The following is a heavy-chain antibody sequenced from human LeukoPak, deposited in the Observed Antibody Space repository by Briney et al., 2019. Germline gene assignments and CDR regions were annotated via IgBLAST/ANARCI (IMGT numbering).Heavy chain of an antibody. CDR3: ARVSSIAAAYLVDAFDI. CDR1: GGTFSSYA. D-gene: IGHD6-13*01. CDR2: IIPIFGTA. Sequence: SVKVSCKASGGTFSSYAISWVRQAPGQGLEWMGGIIPIFGTANYAQKFQGRVTITTDESTSTAYMELRSLRSDDTAVYYCARVSSIAAAYLVDAFDIWGQGTMVTVSS. V-gene: IGHV1-69*05. J-gene: IGHJ3*02.